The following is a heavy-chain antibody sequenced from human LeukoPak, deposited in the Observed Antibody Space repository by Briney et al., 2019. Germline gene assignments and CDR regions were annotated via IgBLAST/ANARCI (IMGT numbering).Heavy chain of an antibody. CDR1: GFTFSSYW. CDR2: IKQDGSER. V-gene: IGHV3-7*01. J-gene: IGHJ4*02. D-gene: IGHD6-19*01. CDR3: ARDGSRRRYSSGPLDY. Sequence: GGSLRLSCAASGFTFSSYWMSWVRQAPGKGLEWVANIKQDGSERYYVDSVKGRFTISRDNAKNSLYLQMNSLRAEDTAVYYCARDGSRRRYSSGPLDYWGQGTLVTVSS.